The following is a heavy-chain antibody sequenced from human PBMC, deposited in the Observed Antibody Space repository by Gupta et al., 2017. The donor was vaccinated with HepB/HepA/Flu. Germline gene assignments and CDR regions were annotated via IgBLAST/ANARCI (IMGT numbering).Heavy chain of an antibody. CDR2: IWYDGSDK. V-gene: IGHV3-33*06. CDR3: AKKFSSAWYLDY. Sequence: QVQLVESGGDVVQPGRSLRLSCIGSGFTFSRFGMHWVRQAPGKGLEWVAVIWYDGSDKKYADSVKGRFTISRDDAKNTVYLQMNSLRAEDTAVYYCAKKFSSAWYLDYWGQGIPVTVSS. J-gene: IGHJ4*02. D-gene: IGHD6-13*01. CDR1: GFTFSRFG.